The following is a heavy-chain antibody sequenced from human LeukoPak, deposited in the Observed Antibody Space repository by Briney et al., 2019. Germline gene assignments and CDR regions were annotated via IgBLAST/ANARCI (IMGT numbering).Heavy chain of an antibody. CDR2: IWYDGSSK. D-gene: IGHD3-22*01. J-gene: IGHJ4*02. CDR3: AKGPDTSGYYSLDY. Sequence: QPGRSLRLSCAASGFTFSSYGMHWVRQAPGKGLEWVAVIWYDGSSKYYADSVKGRFTISRDNSKNTLYVQMNSLRTEDTAIYYCAKGPDTSGYYSLDYWGQGTLVTVSS. V-gene: IGHV3-33*06. CDR1: GFTFSSYG.